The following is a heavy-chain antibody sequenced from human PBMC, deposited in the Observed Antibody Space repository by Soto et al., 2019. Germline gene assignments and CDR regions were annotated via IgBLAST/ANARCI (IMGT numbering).Heavy chain of an antibody. CDR3: ARTTFYDVFTAYYSLFDY. J-gene: IGHJ4*02. CDR1: GGSISSGRFY. CDR2: ISDSGSS. Sequence: QVQLQESGPGLVKPSQTLTLTCTVSGGSISSGRFYWSWIRQHPGKGLEWIGQISDSGSSYYNPSLESRVTISVDTSKNQFSLKLSAVTAADTAVYFCARTTFYDVFTAYYSLFDYWGQGTMVTVSS. V-gene: IGHV4-31*03. D-gene: IGHD3-9*01.